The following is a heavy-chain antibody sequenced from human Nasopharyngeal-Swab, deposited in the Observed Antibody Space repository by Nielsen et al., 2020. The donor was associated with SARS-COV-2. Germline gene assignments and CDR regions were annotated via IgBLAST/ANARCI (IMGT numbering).Heavy chain of an antibody. CDR1: GFTFDNYE. D-gene: IGHD2-8*02. CDR2: IKQDGSDK. Sequence: GESLKISCAASGFTFDNYEMNWVRQTPGKGLEWVANIKQDGSDKRYVDSVKGRFTISRDNAKNSLYLQMNSLRAEDTAVYYCAGGTGWVFNCWGQGTLVTVSS. J-gene: IGHJ4*02. CDR3: AGGTGWVFNC. V-gene: IGHV3-7*01.